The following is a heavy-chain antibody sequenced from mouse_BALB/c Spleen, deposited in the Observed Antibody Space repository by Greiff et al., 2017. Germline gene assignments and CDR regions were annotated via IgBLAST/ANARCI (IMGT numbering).Heavy chain of an antibody. V-gene: IGHV3-6*02. J-gene: IGHJ2*01. Sequence: EESGPGLVKPSQSLSLTCSVTGYSITSGYYWNWIRQFPGNKLEWMGYISYDGSNNYNPSLKNRISITRDTSKNQFFLKLNSVTTEDTATYYCASATTATGGFDYWGQGTTLTVSS. CDR3: ASATTATGGFDY. CDR2: ISYDGSN. D-gene: IGHD1-2*01. CDR1: GYSITSGYY.